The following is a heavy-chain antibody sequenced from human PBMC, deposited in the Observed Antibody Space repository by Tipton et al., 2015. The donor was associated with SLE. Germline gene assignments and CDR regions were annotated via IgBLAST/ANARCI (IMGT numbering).Heavy chain of an antibody. Sequence: SLRLSCAASELTFSSYEMNWVRQAPGKGLEWISYISSSASTIYYADSVKGRFTISRDNAKSSLYLQMNSLRAADTAVYYCAREGVEWDHGAFDIWGQGTMVTVSS. J-gene: IGHJ3*02. D-gene: IGHD3-3*01. CDR3: AREGVEWDHGAFDI. V-gene: IGHV3-48*03. CDR1: ELTFSSYE. CDR2: ISSSASTI.